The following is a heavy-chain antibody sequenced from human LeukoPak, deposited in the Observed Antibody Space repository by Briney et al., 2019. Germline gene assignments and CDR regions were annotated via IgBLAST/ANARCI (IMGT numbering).Heavy chain of an antibody. CDR1: GFTFSSYA. CDR2: ISGGGGTT. J-gene: IGHJ4*02. CDR3: AKDSGPYTSGYYGH. V-gene: IGHV3-23*01. Sequence: GGSLRLSCAASGFTFSSYAMSWVRQAPGKRLEWVSAISGGGGTTYYADSVKGRFTISRDNSKNTLFLQVNSLRAEDTAVYYCAKDSGPYTSGYYGHWGQGTLVTVSS. D-gene: IGHD3-22*01.